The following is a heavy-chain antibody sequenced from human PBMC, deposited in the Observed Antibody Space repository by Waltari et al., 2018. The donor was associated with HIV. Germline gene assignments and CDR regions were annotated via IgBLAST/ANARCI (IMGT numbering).Heavy chain of an antibody. CDR3: ARGEDISLTHLPPGFRLEF. D-gene: IGHD5-12*01. CDR1: GDRLTTYL. V-gene: IGHV1-2*06. CDR2: INPDSGDT. J-gene: IGHJ4*01. Sequence: QTLLLQSASQVKTPGASVTLSCKVSGDRLTTYLLYALRQAPGQGFEWLGRINPDSGDTTYSQTFKTRVTMTRDTSSASTYMELTRLTSADTAIYFCARGEDISLTHLPPGFRLEFWGHGTLVTVSS.